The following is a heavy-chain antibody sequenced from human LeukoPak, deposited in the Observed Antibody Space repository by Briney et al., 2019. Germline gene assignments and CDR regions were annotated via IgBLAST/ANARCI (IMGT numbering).Heavy chain of an antibody. J-gene: IGHJ4*02. Sequence: PSETLSLTCAVFGGSISSNNWWSWVRQPPGKGLEWIGEMYHSGNTNYNPSLKSRVTMSVDKSKNQFSLKLTSVTAADTALYYCARLWSTYCSGGSCPHQPNYWGQGTLVTVSS. CDR3: ARLWSTYCSGGSCPHQPNY. V-gene: IGHV4-4*02. CDR1: GGSISSNNW. CDR2: MYHSGNT. D-gene: IGHD2-15*01.